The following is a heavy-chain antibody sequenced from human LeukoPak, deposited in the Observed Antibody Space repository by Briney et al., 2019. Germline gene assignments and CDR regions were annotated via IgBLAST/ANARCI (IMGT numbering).Heavy chain of an antibody. V-gene: IGHV3-7*01. CDR2: IKEDGSET. J-gene: IGHJ4*02. D-gene: IGHD5-24*01. Sequence: GGSLRLSCAASGFIFKKYWMNWVRQVPWKGLECLANIKEDGSETYYADSVKGRFTISRDNPKNLLFLQINSLRVEDTAVYYCARETPRRGETRDGYRWGQGTVVTVSS. CDR1: GFIFKKYW. CDR3: ARETPRRGETRDGYR.